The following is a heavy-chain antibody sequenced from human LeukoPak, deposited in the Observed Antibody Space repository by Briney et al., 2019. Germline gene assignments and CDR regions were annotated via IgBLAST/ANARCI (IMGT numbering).Heavy chain of an antibody. J-gene: IGHJ4*02. V-gene: IGHV3-21*01. CDR3: VRDFRTQLDGYSPPYHFDY. CDR2: ISSGSSHI. D-gene: IGHD5-24*01. CDR1: GFTFSTHS. Sequence: GGSLRLSCAASGFTFSTHSMSWVRQSPGKGLEWVSSISSGSSHIYYADSMKGRFTISRDNAKNSLFLQMNSLRAEDTAVYYCVRDFRTQLDGYSPPYHFDYWGQGALVTVSS.